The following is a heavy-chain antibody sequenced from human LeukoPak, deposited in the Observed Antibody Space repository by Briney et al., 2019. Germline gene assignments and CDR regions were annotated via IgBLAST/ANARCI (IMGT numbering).Heavy chain of an antibody. CDR1: GYSISSGYY. CDR2: IYHSGST. V-gene: IGHV4-38-2*02. D-gene: IGHD6-19*01. Sequence: PSETLSLTCTVSGYSISSGYYWGWIRQPPGKGLEWIGSIYHSGSTYYNPSLKSRVTISVDTSKNQFSLKLSSVTAADTAVYYCARERIAVAGGDWFDPWGQGTLVTVSS. CDR3: ARERIAVAGGDWFDP. J-gene: IGHJ5*02.